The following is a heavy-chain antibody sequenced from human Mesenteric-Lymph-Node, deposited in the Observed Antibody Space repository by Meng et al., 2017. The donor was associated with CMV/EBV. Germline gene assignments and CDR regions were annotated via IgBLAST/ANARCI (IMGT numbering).Heavy chain of an antibody. CDR2: ISAYNGNT. V-gene: IGHV1-18*01. D-gene: IGHD3-3*01. J-gene: IGHJ6*02. CDR3: ARDPYYDFWRSDSYFGMDV. Sequence: ASVKVSCKASGYTFSRYGVTWVRQAPGRGLEWMGWISAYNGNTNYAQKLQGRVTMTTDTSTSTAYMELRSLRSDDTAVYYCARDPYYDFWRSDSYFGMDVWGQGTMVTVSS. CDR1: GYTFSRYG.